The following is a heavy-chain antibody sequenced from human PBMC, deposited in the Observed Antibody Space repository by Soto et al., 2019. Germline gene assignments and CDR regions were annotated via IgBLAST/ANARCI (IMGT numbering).Heavy chain of an antibody. D-gene: IGHD7-27*01. CDR3: ASLANWGSSEGF. Sequence: GSLRLSCAASGFTFSNAWMSWVRQAPGKGLEWVGRIKSKTDGGTTDYAAPVKGRFTISRDNSKNTVYLQMNSLRAEDTAMYYCASLANWGSSEGFWGQGTLVTVSS. J-gene: IGHJ4*02. V-gene: IGHV3-15*01. CDR2: IKSKTDGGTT. CDR1: GFTFSNAW.